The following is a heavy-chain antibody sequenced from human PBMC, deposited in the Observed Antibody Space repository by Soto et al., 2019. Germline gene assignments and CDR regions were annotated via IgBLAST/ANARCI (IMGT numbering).Heavy chain of an antibody. CDR3: ARDVAHSGDPRVDL. V-gene: IGHV1-2*02. D-gene: IGHD2-21*01. CDR1: GYTFTDYH. Sequence: QVQLVQSGADMKKAGASVKVSCKTSGYTFTDYHIHGVRQAPGQAPEWMGWVYPNNGDTIYPQRFQGRVTLTRDTSTRTVDMELSWLRSADTAMYYCARDVAHSGDPRVDLWVHGRMVTVSS. CDR2: VYPNNGDT. J-gene: IGHJ3*01.